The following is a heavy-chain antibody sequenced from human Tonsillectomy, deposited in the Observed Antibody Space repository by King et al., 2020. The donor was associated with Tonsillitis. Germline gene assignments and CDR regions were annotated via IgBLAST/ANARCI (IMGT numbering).Heavy chain of an antibody. V-gene: IGHV4-34*01. D-gene: IGHD4-17*01. CDR2: INHSGST. CDR1: GGSLSGYY. J-gene: IGHJ5*02. Sequence: VQLQQWGAGLLKPSETLSLTCAVYGGSLSGYYWNWIRQPPGKGLEWIGEINHSGSTNYNPSLKSRVTISVDTSKNQFSLKLSSVTAADTAVYYCAREGKVGDYVSWGQGALVTVSS. CDR3: AREGKVGDYVS.